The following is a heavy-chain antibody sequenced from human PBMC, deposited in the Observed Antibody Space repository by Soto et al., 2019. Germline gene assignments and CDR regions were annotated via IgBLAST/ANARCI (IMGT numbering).Heavy chain of an antibody. CDR3: ARAPSLGSSAFDY. CDR2: INPNSGGK. J-gene: IGHJ4*02. D-gene: IGHD6-25*01. V-gene: IGHV1-2*02. Sequence: GASVKVSCKASGYTFTSYYMNWLRQAPGQGLEWLGWINPNSGGKIYAQKFQGRVTMTRDTSISTAYMELSRLKSDDTAVYYCARAPSLGSSAFDYWGQGTLVTVSS. CDR1: GYTFTSYY.